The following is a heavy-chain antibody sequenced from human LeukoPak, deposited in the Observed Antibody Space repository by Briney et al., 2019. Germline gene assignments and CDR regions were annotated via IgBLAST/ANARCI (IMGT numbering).Heavy chain of an antibody. J-gene: IGHJ1*01. V-gene: IGHV3-30*04. CDR3: AAYCSSTACYPPPIHEYFQH. Sequence: PGGSLRLSCAASGFTFSTYAMHWVRQAPGRGLEWVAVVSYGGNTKYYADSVKGRFTISRDNSKNTVYLQMTSLRAEDTAVYYCAAYCSSTACYPPPIHEYFQHWGQGTLVTDSS. CDR2: VSYGGNTK. CDR1: GFTFSTYA. D-gene: IGHD2-2*01.